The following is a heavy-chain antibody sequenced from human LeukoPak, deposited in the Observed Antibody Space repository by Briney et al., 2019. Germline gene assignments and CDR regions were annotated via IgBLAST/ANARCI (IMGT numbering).Heavy chain of an antibody. CDR1: GFTFRSYG. J-gene: IGHJ6*02. CDR3: ARDLVAGRHYYYGMDV. CDR2: IWYDGNSK. D-gene: IGHD6-19*01. V-gene: IGHV3-33*01. Sequence: GGSLRLSCAASGFTFRSYGMHWVRQAPGKGLDWVAVIWYDGNSKYHADSVKGRFTISRDNSKNTLYLQMNSLRVEDTAVYYCARDLVAGRHYYYGMDVWGQGTTVTVSS.